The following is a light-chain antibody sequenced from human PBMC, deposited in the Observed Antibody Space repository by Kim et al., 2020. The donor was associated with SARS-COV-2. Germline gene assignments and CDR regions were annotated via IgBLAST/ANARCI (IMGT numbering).Light chain of an antibody. J-gene: IGLJ3*02. CDR1: SSNIGHNY. V-gene: IGLV1-51*01. CDR2: DNN. CDR3: GTWDSSLSAWV. Sequence: GQTVTLSRSGSSSNIGHNYVHWYQQHPGTAPKLLIYDNNKRPSGIPDRFSGSKSGTSATLGITGLQTGDEADYYCGTWDSSLSAWVFGGGTQLTVL.